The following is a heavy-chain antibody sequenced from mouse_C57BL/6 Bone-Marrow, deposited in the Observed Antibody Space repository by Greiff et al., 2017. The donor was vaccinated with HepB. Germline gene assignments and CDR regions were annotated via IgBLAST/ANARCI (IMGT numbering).Heavy chain of an antibody. J-gene: IGHJ2*01. V-gene: IGHV1-55*01. Sequence: QVQLQQPGAELVKPGASVKMSCKASGYTFTSYWITWVKQRPGQGLEWIGDIYPGSGSTNYNEKFKSKATLTVDTSSSKAYMQLSSLTSEDSAVYYCARDDGYFLYYFDYWGQGTTLTVSS. CDR3: ARDDGYFLYYFDY. CDR1: GYTFTSYW. D-gene: IGHD2-3*01. CDR2: IYPGSGST.